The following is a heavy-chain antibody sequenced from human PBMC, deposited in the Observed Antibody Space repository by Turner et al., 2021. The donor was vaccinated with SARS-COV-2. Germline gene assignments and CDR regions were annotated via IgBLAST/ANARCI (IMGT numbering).Heavy chain of an antibody. CDR2: KRRKNYGEAR. V-gene: IGHV3-49*03. CDR1: GSTCGDYD. Sequence: EVHLVESGGGFIQPARSLTRSCTTFGSTCGDYDMSWFLQAPGRGLEWVGFKRRKNYGEARKYDESVKGRIAVSRDDYKSIAYLQMNSLKTDDTGVYFCTRVGAKVNYYDSSAYFDYWGQGTLVTVSS. J-gene: IGHJ4*02. CDR3: TRVGAKVNYYDSSAYFDY. D-gene: IGHD3-22*01.